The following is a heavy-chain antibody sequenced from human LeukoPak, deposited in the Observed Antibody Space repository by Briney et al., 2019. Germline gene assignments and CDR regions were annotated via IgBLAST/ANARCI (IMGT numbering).Heavy chain of an antibody. D-gene: IGHD3-22*01. CDR1: GFTFSSYA. J-gene: IGHJ4*02. CDR2: ISISGGSA. V-gene: IGHV3-23*01. CDR3: AIMHPCYDGRGYWVQ. Sequence: QPGESLRLSCAASGFTFSSYAMSWVRRAPGKRLEWVSGISISGGSASYADSVKGRFTISRDNPRNTLFMQMNSLRAEDTALYYCAIMHPCYDGRGYWVQWGQGTLVTVSS.